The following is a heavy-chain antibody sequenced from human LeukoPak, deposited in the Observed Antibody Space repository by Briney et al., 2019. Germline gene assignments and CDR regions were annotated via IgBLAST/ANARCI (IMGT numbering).Heavy chain of an antibody. J-gene: IGHJ4*02. CDR2: MHYSGST. Sequence: SSETLSLTCSVSGGSISSYYWSWIRQPPGKGLEWIGYMHYSGSTKYNPSLKSRVTISVDTSKSQFSLKLSSVTAADTAVYYCARESKYYYDSSGYFENWGQGTLVTVSS. CDR3: ARESKYYYDSSGYFEN. V-gene: IGHV4-59*01. CDR1: GGSISSYY. D-gene: IGHD3-22*01.